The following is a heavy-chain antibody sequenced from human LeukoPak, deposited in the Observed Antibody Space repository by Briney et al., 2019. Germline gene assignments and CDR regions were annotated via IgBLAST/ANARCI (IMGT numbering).Heavy chain of an antibody. J-gene: IGHJ4*02. V-gene: IGHV3-30*02. CDR3: AKGGARLHSYYLDY. D-gene: IGHD1-26*01. CDR2: VRYDGSQK. CDR1: GFTFSNYW. Sequence: GSLRLSCAASGFTFSNYWMNWVRQAPGKGLDWVAFVRYDGSQKYYADSVKGRFTLSRDNSKNTLFLQMNSLRPEDTAVFYCAKGGARLHSYYLDYWGQGTLVTVSS.